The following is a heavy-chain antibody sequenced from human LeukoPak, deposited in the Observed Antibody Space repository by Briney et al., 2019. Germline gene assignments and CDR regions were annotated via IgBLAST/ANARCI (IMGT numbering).Heavy chain of an antibody. Sequence: GGSLRLSCAVSGFTFSSYWMHWVRQAPGKGLVWVSHIKTDGSTTAYADSVKGRFTISRDNAKNTLYLQMNSLRAEDTGVYYCARGSQKLPRSPPDSWGKGTLVTVSS. CDR1: GFTFSSYW. CDR2: IKTDGSTT. J-gene: IGHJ4*02. CDR3: ARGSQKLPRSPPDS. V-gene: IGHV3-74*01. D-gene: IGHD6-6*01.